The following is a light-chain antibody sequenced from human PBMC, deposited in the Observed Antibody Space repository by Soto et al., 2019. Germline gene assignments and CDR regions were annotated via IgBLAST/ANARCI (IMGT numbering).Light chain of an antibody. CDR2: EVS. CDR3: SSYAGSDNFV. CDR1: SSDVGGYNY. Sequence: QSALTQPPSASGAPGQAVTISCTGTSSDVGGYNYVSWYQQHPDKVPKLIIYEVSKRPSGVPDRFSGSKSGNTASLTVSGLQAEDEADYYCSSYAGSDNFVFGTGTKVTVL. V-gene: IGLV2-8*01. J-gene: IGLJ1*01.